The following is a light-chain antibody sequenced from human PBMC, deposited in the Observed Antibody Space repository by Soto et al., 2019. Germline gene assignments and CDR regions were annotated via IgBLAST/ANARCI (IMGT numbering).Light chain of an antibody. V-gene: IGKV4-1*01. Sequence: DRVMTQTPDSLVLSLHERASINCKPSESGFQTSTNKNYLGWYQQKPGQPAKLLIYWAYTRESGVTDRFSGSGSGTDFPLTISSLQAEDGAVYYCQLYTSIPRTFGQGTQLEIK. J-gene: IGKJ1*01. CDR2: WAY. CDR1: ESGFQTSTNKNY. CDR3: QLYTSIPRT.